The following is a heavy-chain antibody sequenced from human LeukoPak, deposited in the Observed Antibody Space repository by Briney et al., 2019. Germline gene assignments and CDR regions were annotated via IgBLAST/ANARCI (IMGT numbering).Heavy chain of an antibody. CDR3: AGEGEWAAGRYYHYGMDV. Sequence: SQTLSLTCAISGDSVSSNSAAWNWIRQSPSRGLEWLGRTYYRSKWYNDYAESVKSRITINPDTSKNQFSLQLNSVTPEDMAVYYCAGEGEWAAGRYYHYGMDVWGQGTTVTVSS. V-gene: IGHV6-1*01. D-gene: IGHD6-13*01. J-gene: IGHJ6*02. CDR1: GDSVSSNSAA. CDR2: TYYRSKWYN.